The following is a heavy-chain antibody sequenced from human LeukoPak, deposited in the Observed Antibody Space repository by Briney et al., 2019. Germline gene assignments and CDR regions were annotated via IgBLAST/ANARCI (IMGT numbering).Heavy chain of an antibody. CDR1: GFTFSSYA. J-gene: IGHJ4*02. Sequence: GRSLRLSCAASGFTFSSYAMNWVRQAPGKGLKWVAVISYDGSNKYYADSVKGRFTISRDNSKNTLYLQMNSLRAEDTAVYYCARDGSPTYYDILTGHSKNYYFDYWGQGTLVTVSS. V-gene: IGHV3-30*04. D-gene: IGHD3-9*01. CDR2: ISYDGSNK. CDR3: ARDGSPTYYDILTGHSKNYYFDY.